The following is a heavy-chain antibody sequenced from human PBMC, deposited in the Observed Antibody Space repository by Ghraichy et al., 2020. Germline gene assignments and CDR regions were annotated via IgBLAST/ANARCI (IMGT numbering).Heavy chain of an antibody. V-gene: IGHV3-7*03. Sequence: GALRLSCAASGFTFSSYWMSWVRQAPGKGLEWVANINQDESEKYYVDSVKGRFTISRDYAENSVYLQMNSLRAEDTAVYYCARENGYYGDYLDYWGQGTLVTVSS. CDR3: ARENGYYGDYLDY. CDR2: INQDESEK. CDR1: GFTFSSYW. J-gene: IGHJ4*02. D-gene: IGHD4-17*01.